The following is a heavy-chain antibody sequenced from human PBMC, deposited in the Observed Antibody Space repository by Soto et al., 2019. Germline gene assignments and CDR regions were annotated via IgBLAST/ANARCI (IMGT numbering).Heavy chain of an antibody. V-gene: IGHV1-3*01. J-gene: IGHJ6*02. D-gene: IGHD6-6*01. CDR3: ARSQAGIAARPVYGMDV. Sequence: ASVKLSCKASGYTFTSYAMHWVRQAPGQRLEWMGWINAGNGNTKYSQKFQGRVTITRDTSASTAYMELSSLRSEDTAVYYCARSQAGIAARPVYGMDVWGQGTTVTVSS. CDR2: INAGNGNT. CDR1: GYTFTSYA.